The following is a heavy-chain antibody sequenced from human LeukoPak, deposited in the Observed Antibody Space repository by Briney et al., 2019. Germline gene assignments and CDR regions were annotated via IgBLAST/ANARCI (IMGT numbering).Heavy chain of an antibody. CDR1: GFTFNIYS. CDR2: ISGTSNYI. Sequence: PGGSLRLSCAASGFTFNIYSMNWVRQAPGKGLEWVSSISGTSNYIYYADSVKGRFTISRDNAKNSLYLHMNSLRAEHTAVYYRARGLQLGYPGDAFDIWGQGTMVTVSS. CDR3: ARGLQLGYPGDAFDI. D-gene: IGHD5-18*01. J-gene: IGHJ3*02. V-gene: IGHV3-21*01.